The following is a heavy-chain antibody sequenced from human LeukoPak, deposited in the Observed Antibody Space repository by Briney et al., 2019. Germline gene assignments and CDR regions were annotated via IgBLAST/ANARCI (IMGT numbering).Heavy chain of an antibody. V-gene: IGHV3-74*01. CDR1: GFTFSRYW. D-gene: IGHD3-22*01. J-gene: IGHJ1*01. CDR3: ARAPAEIGGYYPEYFRH. Sequence: GGSLRLSCAASGFTFSRYWMHWVRQAPGKGLVWVSRIKSDGSTNYADSVKGRFTIYRDNAKNTVSLQMNSLRAKDTGVYYCARAPAEIGGYYPEYFRHWGQSTRVTVSS. CDR2: IKSDGST.